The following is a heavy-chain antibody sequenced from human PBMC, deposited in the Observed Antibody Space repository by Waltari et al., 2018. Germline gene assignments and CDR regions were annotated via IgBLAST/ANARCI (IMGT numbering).Heavy chain of an antibody. CDR3: ARQPLHSYGTRHFDY. V-gene: IGHV5-51*01. J-gene: IGHJ4*02. D-gene: IGHD5-18*01. CDR1: GYPVTRYW. CDR2: IYPGDSNT. Sequence: EVQLVQSGAEVKTPGESLKISCEGSGYPVTRYWIGWVRQMPGKGLEWMGFIYPGDSNTRYSPSFQGQVTISADKSISTAYLQWSSLKASDTAMYFCARQPLHSYGTRHFDYWGQGTLVTVSS.